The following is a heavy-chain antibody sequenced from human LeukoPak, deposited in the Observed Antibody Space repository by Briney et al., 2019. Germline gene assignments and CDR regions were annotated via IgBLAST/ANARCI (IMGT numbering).Heavy chain of an antibody. Sequence: PSETLSLTCTVSGGSISSYYWNWIRQPPGKGLEWIGYIYYSGSTNYNPSLKSRVTISVDTSKNQFSLKLSSVTAADTAVYYCARGGWYPESFQHWGPGRPGHRLL. J-gene: IGHJ1*01. CDR3: ARGGWYPESFQH. CDR2: IYYSGST. CDR1: GGSISSYY. D-gene: IGHD6-19*01. V-gene: IGHV4-59*01.